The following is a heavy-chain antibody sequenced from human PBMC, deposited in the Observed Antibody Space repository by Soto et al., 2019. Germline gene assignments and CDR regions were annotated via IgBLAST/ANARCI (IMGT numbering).Heavy chain of an antibody. CDR2: IYYRGST. V-gene: IGHV4-31*03. Sequence: QVQLQESGPGLVKPSQTLSLTCTVSGGSLSSGGYSWSWIRQHPGKGPEWIGYIYYRGSTCYNPSLKSRVTRSVDTSKNQFSLKLSSVTAADTAVYYCATWHMVTTNVRDYWGQGTLVTVS. J-gene: IGHJ4*02. CDR1: GGSLSSGGYS. D-gene: IGHD5-12*01. CDR3: ATWHMVTTNVRDY.